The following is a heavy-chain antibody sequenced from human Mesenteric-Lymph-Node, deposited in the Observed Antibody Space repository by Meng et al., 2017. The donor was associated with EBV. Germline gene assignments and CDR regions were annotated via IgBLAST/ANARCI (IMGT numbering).Heavy chain of an antibody. CDR2: IFHSGSA. CDR3: VRRVVVMKEEELDH. D-gene: IGHD3-22*01. Sequence: VPLQESGPGLVKPSGTLSLTCDVSGGSITSSNWWSWFRQPPGKGLEWIGEIFHSGSAKYNPSLKSRVTISVDKSKNHFSLRLSSVTAADTAVYYCVRRVVVMKEEELDHWGQGTLVTVSS. J-gene: IGHJ4*02. CDR1: GGSITSSNW. V-gene: IGHV4-4*02.